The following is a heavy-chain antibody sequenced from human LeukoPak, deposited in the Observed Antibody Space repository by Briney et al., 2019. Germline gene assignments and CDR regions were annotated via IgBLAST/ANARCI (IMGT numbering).Heavy chain of an antibody. D-gene: IGHD6-25*01. CDR3: LRDAQRPRLTPDY. CDR1: GYTFNTYG. Sequence: ASVKVSCKASGYTFNTYGISWVRQAPGQGLEWMGWISTYNGDVIYVQNLQGRVTMTTDTSTSTAYMELMSPRSDDTAVYYCLRDAQRPRLTPDYWGQGTLVTVSS. J-gene: IGHJ4*02. CDR2: ISTYNGDV. V-gene: IGHV1-18*01.